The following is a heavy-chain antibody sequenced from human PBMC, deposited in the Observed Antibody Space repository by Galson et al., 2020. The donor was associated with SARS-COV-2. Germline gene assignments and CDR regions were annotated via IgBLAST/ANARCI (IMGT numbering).Heavy chain of an antibody. D-gene: IGHD1-26*01. V-gene: IGHV4-39*01. CDR1: GGSISQSSYY. CDR2: IFYTGSA. Sequence: SETLSLTCTVSGGSISQSSYYWGWIRQSPGKGLEWIGSIFYTGSAYYSASLKSRVTISVDTSKNQFSLNLKSVTAADTAVYYCARHERQWDRPTTDFFDYWGQGTLVTVSS. J-gene: IGHJ4*02. CDR3: ARHERQWDRPTTDFFDY.